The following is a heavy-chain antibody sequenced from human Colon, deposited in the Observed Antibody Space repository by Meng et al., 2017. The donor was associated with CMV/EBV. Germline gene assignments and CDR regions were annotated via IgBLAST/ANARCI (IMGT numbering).Heavy chain of an antibody. CDR1: GYSFRNYW. CDR3: ARGSDFWSGYIDH. Sequence: GESLKISWLGSGYSFRNYWIGWVRQRPGKGLEWMGIIYPDDSDIRYSPSFRGQVTISVDKSISTAYLQWASLKASDTAMYYCARGSDFWSGYIDHWGQGTLVTVSS. CDR2: IYPDDSDI. V-gene: IGHV5-51*01. J-gene: IGHJ4*02. D-gene: IGHD3-3*01.